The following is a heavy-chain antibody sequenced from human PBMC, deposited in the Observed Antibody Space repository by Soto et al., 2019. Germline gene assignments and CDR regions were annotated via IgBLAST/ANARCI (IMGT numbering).Heavy chain of an antibody. CDR3: ATDMSSSSWTAYYYYGMDV. D-gene: IGHD6-13*01. CDR2: IWYVGSNK. J-gene: IGHJ6*02. Sequence: QVQLVESGGGVVQPGRSLRLSCAASGFTFSSYGMHWVRQAPGKGLEWVAVIWYVGSNKYYADSVKGRFTISRDNSKNTLYLQMNSLRAEDTAVYYCATDMSSSSWTAYYYYGMDVWGQGTTVTVSS. CDR1: GFTFSSYG. V-gene: IGHV3-33*01.